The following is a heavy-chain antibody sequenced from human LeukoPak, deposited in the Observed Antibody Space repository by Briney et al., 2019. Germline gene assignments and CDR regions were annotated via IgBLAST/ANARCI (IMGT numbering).Heavy chain of an antibody. J-gene: IGHJ3*01. D-gene: IGHD3-3*01. V-gene: IGHV3-43*02. Sequence: GGTLRLSCVASGFKFDGDAMHWVRQAPGKGLEWVSLISGDGTVTYYADSVKGRFTISRDNSKSSLYLQMNSLRTEDTALYYCVKDNFCAECAFDVWGPGTRVTASS. CDR2: ISGDGTVT. CDR3: VKDNFCAECAFDV. CDR1: GFKFDGDA.